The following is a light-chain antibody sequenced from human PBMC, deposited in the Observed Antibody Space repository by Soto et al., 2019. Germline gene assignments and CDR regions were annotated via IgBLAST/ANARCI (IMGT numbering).Light chain of an antibody. CDR3: QQPSNWPFT. J-gene: IGKJ3*01. V-gene: IGKV3-11*01. Sequence: EIVLTQSPATLSLSPGERAALSCRASQSVSSYLAWYQQKPGQAPRLLIFDATNRATGIPARFSGSGSGTDFTLTISSLEPHDSPFYYYQQPSNWPFTFGPATQVEI. CDR1: QSVSSY. CDR2: DAT.